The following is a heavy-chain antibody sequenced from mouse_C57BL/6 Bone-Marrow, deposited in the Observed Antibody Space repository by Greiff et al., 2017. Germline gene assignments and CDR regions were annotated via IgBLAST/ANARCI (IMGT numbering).Heavy chain of an antibody. D-gene: IGHD1-1*01. Sequence: QVQLQQSGPGLVAPSQSLSITCTVSGFSLTSYAISWVRQPPGKGLEWLGVIWTGGGTNYNSALKSRLSISKDNSKSQVFLKMNSLQTDDTARYYCAREFITTVGGGYFDVWGTGTTVTVSS. CDR2: IWTGGGT. CDR3: AREFITTVGGGYFDV. V-gene: IGHV2-9-1*01. J-gene: IGHJ1*03. CDR1: GFSLTSYA.